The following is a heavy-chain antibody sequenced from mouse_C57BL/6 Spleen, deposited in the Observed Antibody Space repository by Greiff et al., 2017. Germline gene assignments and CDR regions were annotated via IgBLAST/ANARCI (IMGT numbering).Heavy chain of an antibody. CDR2: IDPSDSYT. J-gene: IGHJ2*01. CDR3: ARYPGYYYGSSYEDYFDY. D-gene: IGHD1-1*01. V-gene: IGHV1-50*01. CDR1: GYTFTSYW. Sequence: VQLQQPGAELVKPGASVKLSCKASGYTFTSYWMQWVKQRPGQGLEWIGEIDPSDSYTNYNQKFKGKATLTVETSSSTAYMQLSSLTSEDSAVYYCARYPGYYYGSSYEDYFDYWGQGTTLTVSS.